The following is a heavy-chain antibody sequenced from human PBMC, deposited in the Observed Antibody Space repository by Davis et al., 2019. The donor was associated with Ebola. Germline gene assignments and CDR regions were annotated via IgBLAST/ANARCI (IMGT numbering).Heavy chain of an antibody. Sequence: PSETLSLTCTVSGGSISSGGYYWSWIRQHPGKGLEWIGYIYYSGSTYYNPSLKSRVTISVDTSKNQFSLKLSSVTAADTAVYYCAGGRRRPTWFDPWGQGTLVTVSS. V-gene: IGHV4-30-4*08. CDR1: GGSISSGGYY. D-gene: IGHD3-16*01. J-gene: IGHJ5*02. CDR3: AGGRRRPTWFDP. CDR2: IYYSGST.